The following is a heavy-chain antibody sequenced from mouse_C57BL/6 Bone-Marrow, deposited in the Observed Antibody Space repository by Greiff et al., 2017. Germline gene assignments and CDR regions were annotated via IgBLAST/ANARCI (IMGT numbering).Heavy chain of an antibody. Sequence: VQLVESGAELVRPGTSVTMSCKASGYTFTNYWVGWAKQRPGHGLEWIGDIYPGGGSTNYNAKFKGKGTLTADKSSSTAYMQFSRLTSEDSAIYYCARHGNYSAWFAYWGQGTLVTVSA. J-gene: IGHJ3*01. D-gene: IGHD2-1*01. CDR2: IYPGGGST. CDR1: GYTFTNYW. CDR3: ARHGNYSAWFAY. V-gene: IGHV1-63*01.